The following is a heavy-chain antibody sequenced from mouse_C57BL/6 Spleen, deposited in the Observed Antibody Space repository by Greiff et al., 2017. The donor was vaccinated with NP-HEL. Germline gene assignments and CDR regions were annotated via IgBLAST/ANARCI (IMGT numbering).Heavy chain of an antibody. CDR1: GFTFSSYA. CDR2: ISDGGSYT. Sequence: DVHLVESGGGLVKPGGSLKLSCAASGFTFSSYAMSWVRQTPEKRLEWVATISDGGSYTYYPDNVKGRFTISRDNAKNNLYLQMSHLKSEDTAMYYCARDSTTVVAHYAMDYWGQGTSVTVSS. D-gene: IGHD1-1*01. CDR3: ARDSTTVVAHYAMDY. J-gene: IGHJ4*01. V-gene: IGHV5-4*01.